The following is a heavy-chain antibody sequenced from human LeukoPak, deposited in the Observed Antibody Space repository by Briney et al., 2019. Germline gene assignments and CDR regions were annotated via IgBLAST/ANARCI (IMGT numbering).Heavy chain of an antibody. CDR1: GFTFNHFG. J-gene: IGHJ4*02. Sequence: QPGGSLRLSCAGSGFTFNHFGLHWVRQAPGKGLEWVSSITGSSGRTYYVDSVKGRFTISRDISNNTLYLEMNSLGDEDTAVYYCAKGTRVGVTTPFDSWGQGTLVTVSS. D-gene: IGHD3-3*01. CDR2: ITGSSGRT. V-gene: IGHV3-23*01. CDR3: AKGTRVGVTTPFDS.